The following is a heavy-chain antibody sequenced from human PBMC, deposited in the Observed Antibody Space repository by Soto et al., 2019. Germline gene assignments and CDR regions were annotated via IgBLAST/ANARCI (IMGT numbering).Heavy chain of an antibody. CDR3: ARLRGDYDYYYYGMDV. Sequence: PGESLKISCKGSGYSFTSYWISWVRQMPGKGLEWMGRIDPSDSYTNYSPSFQGHVTISADKSISTAYLQWSSLKASDTAMYYCARLRGDYDYYYYGMDVWGQGTMVSVSS. J-gene: IGHJ6*02. V-gene: IGHV5-10-1*01. D-gene: IGHD4-17*01. CDR2: IDPSDSYT. CDR1: GYSFTSYW.